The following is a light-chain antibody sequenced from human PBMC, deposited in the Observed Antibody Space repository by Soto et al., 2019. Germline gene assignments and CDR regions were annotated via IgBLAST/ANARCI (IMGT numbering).Light chain of an antibody. J-gene: IGLJ3*02. CDR3: AAWDYSLNAKV. V-gene: IGLV1-44*01. Sequence: QSVLTPPPSASGTPGQRVAISCSGSSSIIGSHTVNWYQQLPGTAPKLLIYGNAQRPSGVPDRFSGSKSGTSASLAISGLQSEDEVYYYRAAWDYSLNAKVYGGGTKPTVL. CDR1: SSIIGSHT. CDR2: GNA.